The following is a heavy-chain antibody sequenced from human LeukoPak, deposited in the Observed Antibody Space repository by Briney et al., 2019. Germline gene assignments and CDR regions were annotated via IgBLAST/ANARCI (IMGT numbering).Heavy chain of an antibody. CDR2: INTDGSTT. V-gene: IGHV3-74*01. CDR3: AKVLGAITFGGVIESAFDI. CDR1: RFTFSSYW. J-gene: IGHJ3*02. D-gene: IGHD3-16*02. Sequence: GGSLRLSCAASRFTFSSYWMHWVRQAPGKGLVWVARINTDGSTTGYTDSVKGRFTISRDNSKNTLYLQMNSLRAEDTAVYYCAKVLGAITFGGVIESAFDIWSQGTMVTASS.